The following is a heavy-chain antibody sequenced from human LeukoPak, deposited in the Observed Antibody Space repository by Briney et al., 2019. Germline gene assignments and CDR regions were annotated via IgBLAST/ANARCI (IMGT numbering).Heavy chain of an antibody. J-gene: IGHJ2*01. CDR3: ARGSGFYWYFDL. CDR2: IHSSGST. CDR1: GGSISSYY. V-gene: IGHV4-59*01. Sequence: SETLSLTCSVSGGSISSYYWSWIRQPPGKGLELIGYIHSSGSTYYNPSLTSRVTISVDTSKNQFSLKLSSVTAADTAVYYCARGSGFYWYFDLWGRGTLVTVSS. D-gene: IGHD3-3*01.